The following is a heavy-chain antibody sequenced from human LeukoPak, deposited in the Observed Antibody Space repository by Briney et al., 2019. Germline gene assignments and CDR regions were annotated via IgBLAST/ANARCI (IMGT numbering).Heavy chain of an antibody. D-gene: IGHD3-10*01. CDR2: IYSGGNT. Sequence: GGSLRLSCAASAFTVSSDYMSWVRQAPGKGLEWVSVIYSGGNTYYADSVKGRFTISRDNSKNTLYLQMNSLRAEDTAVYYCARGRDYYGSGSYYKGEKIFDPWGQGTLVTVSS. CDR3: ARGRDYYGSGSYYKGEKIFDP. V-gene: IGHV3-66*01. CDR1: AFTVSSDY. J-gene: IGHJ5*02.